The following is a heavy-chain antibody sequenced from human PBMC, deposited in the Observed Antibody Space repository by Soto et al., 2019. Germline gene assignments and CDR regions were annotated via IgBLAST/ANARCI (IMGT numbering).Heavy chain of an antibody. D-gene: IGHD2-15*01. CDR2: IIPIFGTA. CDR3: ARSQLVVVVAATPYFDY. CDR1: GGTFSSYA. Sequence: QVQLVQSGAEVKKPGSSVKVSCKASGGTFSSYAISWVRQAPVQGLEWMGGIIPIFGTANYAQKFQGRVTITADESTSTADIELSSLRSDDTAVYYCARSQLVVVVAATPYFDYWGQGTLVTVSS. V-gene: IGHV1-69*01. J-gene: IGHJ4*02.